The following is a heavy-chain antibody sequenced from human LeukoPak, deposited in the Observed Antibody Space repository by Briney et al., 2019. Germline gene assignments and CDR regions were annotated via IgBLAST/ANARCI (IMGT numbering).Heavy chain of an antibody. J-gene: IGHJ1*01. D-gene: IGHD6-13*01. CDR2: ISAYNGNT. CDR3: ARDLFIAAAGTKGAYFQH. CDR1: GYTFTGYY. V-gene: IGHV1-18*04. Sequence: GASVKVSCKASGYTFTGYYMHWVRQAPGQGLEWMGWISAYNGNTNYAQKLQGRVTMTTDTSTSTAYMELRSLRSDDTAVYYCARDLFIAAAGTKGAYFQHWGQGTLVTVSS.